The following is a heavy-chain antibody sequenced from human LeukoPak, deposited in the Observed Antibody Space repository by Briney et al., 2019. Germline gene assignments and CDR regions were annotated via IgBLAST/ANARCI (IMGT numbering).Heavy chain of an antibody. J-gene: IGHJ4*02. CDR3: ARRHYGSGNIDS. CDR1: SDSITSSSYL. CDR2: IYSNGHI. V-gene: IGHV4-39*01. D-gene: IGHD3-10*01. Sequence: PSETLPLTCSVSSDSITSSSYLWVWVRQPPGKGLEWIGDIYSNGHISYNPSLKSRAAISVDTSKNQFSLNLSSVTAADTAVYYCARRHYGSGNIDSWGQGTLVTVSS.